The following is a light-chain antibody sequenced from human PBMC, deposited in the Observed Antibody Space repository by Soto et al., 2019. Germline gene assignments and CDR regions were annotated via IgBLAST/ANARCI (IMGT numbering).Light chain of an antibody. CDR1: SSDIGNYYL. CDR3: CSYAGSSGVL. Sequence: QSVLTQPASVSGSPGQSITISCTGTSSDIGNYYLVSWYQHHPGKAPKLIFYDVYKRPSGVSNRFSVSKSGNTASLTISGLQAEDEADYYCCSYAGSSGVLFGGGTKLTVL. J-gene: IGLJ2*01. V-gene: IGLV2-23*02. CDR2: DVY.